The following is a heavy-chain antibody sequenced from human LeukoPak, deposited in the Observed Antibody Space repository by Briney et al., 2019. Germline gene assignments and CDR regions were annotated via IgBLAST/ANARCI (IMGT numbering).Heavy chain of an antibody. J-gene: IGHJ4*02. CDR2: INPNSGGT. Sequence: ASVKVSCKASGGTFSSYAISWVRQAPGQGLEWMGWINPNSGGTNYAQKFQGRVTMTRDTSISTAYMELSRLRSDDTAVYYCARDPSYYDYVWGSYRSTFDYWGQGTLVTVSS. V-gene: IGHV1-2*02. CDR1: GGTFSSYA. CDR3: ARDPSYYDYVWGSYRSTFDY. D-gene: IGHD3-16*02.